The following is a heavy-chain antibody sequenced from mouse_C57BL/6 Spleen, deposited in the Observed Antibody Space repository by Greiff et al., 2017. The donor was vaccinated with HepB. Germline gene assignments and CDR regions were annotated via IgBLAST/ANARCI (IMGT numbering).Heavy chain of an antibody. CDR2: IDPSDSET. CDR3: AAGFITTTGDY. D-gene: IGHD1-1*01. CDR1: GYTFTSYW. J-gene: IGHJ4*01. Sequence: VQLQQPGAELVRPGSSVKLSCKASGYTFTSYWMHWVKQRPIQGLEWIGNIDPSDSETHYNQKFKDKATLTVDKSSSTAYMQLSSLTSEDSAVYYCAAGFITTTGDYWGQGTSVTVSS. V-gene: IGHV1-52*01.